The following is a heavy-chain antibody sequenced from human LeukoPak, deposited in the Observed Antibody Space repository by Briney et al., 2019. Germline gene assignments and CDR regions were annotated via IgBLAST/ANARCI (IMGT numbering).Heavy chain of an antibody. CDR3: AKIPWGRVVVTATTECSHH. CDR1: GFTFNNYA. CDR2: TSNSGVST. Sequence: GGSLRLSCVASGFTFNNYAMTWVRQAPGKGLEWVSTTSNSGVSTYYADSVQGRFTISRDNSKNTLYLQMKSLRAEDTAVYYCAKIPWGRVVVTATTECSHHWGQGTLVTVSS. D-gene: IGHD2-15*01. J-gene: IGHJ1*01. V-gene: IGHV3-23*01.